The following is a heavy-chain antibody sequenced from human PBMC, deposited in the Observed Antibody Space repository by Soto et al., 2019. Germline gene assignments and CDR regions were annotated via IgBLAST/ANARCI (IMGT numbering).Heavy chain of an antibody. CDR1: GGSISSGGYY. V-gene: IGHV4-31*03. CDR3: ARVTVVAYPRFDP. CDR2: IYYSGST. J-gene: IGHJ5*02. D-gene: IGHD3-22*01. Sequence: SETLSLTCTVSGGSISSGGYYWSWIRQHPGKGLEWIGYIYYSGSTYYNPSLKSRVTISVDTSKNQFSLKLSSVTAADTAVYYCARVTVVAYPRFDPWGQGTLVTVSS.